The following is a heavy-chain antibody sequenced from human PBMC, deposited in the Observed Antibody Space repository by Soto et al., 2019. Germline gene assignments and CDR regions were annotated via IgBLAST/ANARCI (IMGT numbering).Heavy chain of an antibody. V-gene: IGHV3-33*08. Sequence: QVQLVESGGGVVQPGGSLRLSCAASASIFKGHGMHWVRQAPGKGLEWVAIIRYDGSDEHYGDSVEGRFTISSDNSKNMLSLQMNSLRAEDTAVYYCARDGVGATTFFGFLDYWGQGTLVTVSS. CDR3: ARDGVGATTFFGFLDY. CDR2: IRYDGSDE. CDR1: ASIFKGHG. D-gene: IGHD1-26*01. J-gene: IGHJ4*02.